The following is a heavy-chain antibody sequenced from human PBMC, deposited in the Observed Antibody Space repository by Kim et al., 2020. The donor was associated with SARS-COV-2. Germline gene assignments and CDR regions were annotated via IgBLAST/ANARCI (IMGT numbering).Heavy chain of an antibody. J-gene: IGHJ3*02. D-gene: IGHD6-13*01. CDR2: IIPILGIA. V-gene: IGHV1-69*04. CDR1: VGTFSSYA. Sequence: SVKVSCKASVGTFSSYAISWVRQAPGQGLEWMGRIIPILGIANYAQKFQGRVTITADKSTSTAYMELSSLRSEDTAVYYCARVWGGSSWDDAFDIWGQGTMVTVSS. CDR3: ARVWGGSSWDDAFDI.